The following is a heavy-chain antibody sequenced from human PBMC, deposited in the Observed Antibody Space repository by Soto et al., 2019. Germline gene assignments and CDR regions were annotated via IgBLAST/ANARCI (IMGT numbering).Heavy chain of an antibody. Sequence: QVQLVQSGAEVKKPGSSVKVSCKASGGTFSSYAISWVRQAPGQGLEWMGGIIPIFGTANYAQKFQGRVTINADESTSTAYMELSSLRSEDTAVYYCYHSSSSYYGMDVWGQGTTVTVSS. V-gene: IGHV1-69*12. CDR1: GGTFSSYA. J-gene: IGHJ6*02. CDR3: YHSSSSYYGMDV. CDR2: IIPIFGTA. D-gene: IGHD6-13*01.